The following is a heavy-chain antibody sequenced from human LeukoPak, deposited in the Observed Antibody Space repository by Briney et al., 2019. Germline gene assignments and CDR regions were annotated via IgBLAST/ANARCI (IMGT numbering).Heavy chain of an antibody. CDR2: ISGGAGST. J-gene: IGHJ3*02. CDR1: GFTFSIYA. V-gene: IGHV3-23*01. D-gene: IGHD6-19*01. CDR3: AKDGVAGTITAFDI. Sequence: GGSLRLSCAASGFTFSIYAMTWVRQAPGKGLEWVSIISGGAGSTYYADSVKGRFTISRDNSKNTLYLQMNSLRAEDTAVYYCAKDGVAGTITAFDIWGQGTMVTVSS.